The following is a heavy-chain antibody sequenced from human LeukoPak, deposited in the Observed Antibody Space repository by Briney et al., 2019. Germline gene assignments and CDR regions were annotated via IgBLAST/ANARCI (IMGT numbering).Heavy chain of an antibody. CDR2: INPSGGST. D-gene: IGHD5-12*01. Sequence: GASVKVSCKASGYTFTGYYMHWVRQAPGQGLEWMGIINPSGGSTSYAQKFQGRVTMTRDMSTSTVYMELSSLRSEDTAVYYCARDLGYSGYISVFDYWGQGTLVTVSS. CDR1: GYTFTGYY. V-gene: IGHV1-46*01. CDR3: ARDLGYSGYISVFDY. J-gene: IGHJ4*02.